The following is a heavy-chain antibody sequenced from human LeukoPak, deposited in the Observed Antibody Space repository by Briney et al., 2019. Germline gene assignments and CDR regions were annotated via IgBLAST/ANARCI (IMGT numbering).Heavy chain of an antibody. CDR3: AILPATDTYYYDRGGYYRPGVH. V-gene: IGHV4-39*07. D-gene: IGHD3-22*01. CDR1: GGSISSSHYC. J-gene: IGHJ4*02. CDR2: VYYSGST. Sequence: SETLSLTCSVSGGSISSSHYCWGWIRQPPGKGLQWIGSVYYSGSTYYSPSLKSRVTISVDTSKNQFSLKLSSVTAADTAVYYCAILPATDTYYYDRGGYYRPGVHWGQGTLVSVSS.